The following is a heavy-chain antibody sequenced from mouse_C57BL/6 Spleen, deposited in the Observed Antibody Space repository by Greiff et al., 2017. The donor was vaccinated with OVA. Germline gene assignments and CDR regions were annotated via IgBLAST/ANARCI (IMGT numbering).Heavy chain of an antibody. CDR2: IYLGDGDT. D-gene: IGHD1-1*01. CDR1: GYAFSSSW. Sequence: QVQLKQSGPELVKPGASVKISCKASGYAFSSSWMNWVKQRPGKGLEWIGRIYLGDGDTNYNGKFKGKATLTADKSSSTAYMQLSSLTSEDSAVYCCAGHYYGSSYRGWYFDVWGTGTTVTVSS. CDR3: AGHYYGSSYRGWYFDV. J-gene: IGHJ1*03. V-gene: IGHV1-82*01.